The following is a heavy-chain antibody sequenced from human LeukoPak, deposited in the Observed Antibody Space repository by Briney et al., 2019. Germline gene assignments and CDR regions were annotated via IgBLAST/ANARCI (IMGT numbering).Heavy chain of an antibody. V-gene: IGHV5-51*01. CDR3: ARPLLGSSLGGYGY. Sequence: GESLKISCKGSGYSFTSYWIGWVRQMPGKGLEWMGIIYPGDSESRYSPSFQGQVTISADKSLSTAYLQWSSLKAPDTAMYYCARPLLGSSLGGYGYWGQGTLVSVSS. CDR1: GYSFTSYW. J-gene: IGHJ4*02. CDR2: IYPGDSES. D-gene: IGHD5-12*01.